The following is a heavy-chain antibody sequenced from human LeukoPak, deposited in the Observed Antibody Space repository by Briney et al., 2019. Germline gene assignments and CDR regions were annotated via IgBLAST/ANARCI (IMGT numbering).Heavy chain of an antibody. CDR3: ATRAGYGYTDV. Sequence: SETLSLTCTVSGGSTSSNYWSWIRQPPGKGLEWIGYIYSTASTNYNPSLRSRVSMSIDASKNQFYLKLSSVTAADTAVYYCATRAGYGYTDVWGKGTTVTVSS. CDR1: GGSTSSNY. D-gene: IGHD5-24*01. J-gene: IGHJ6*03. V-gene: IGHV4-4*09. CDR2: IYSTAST.